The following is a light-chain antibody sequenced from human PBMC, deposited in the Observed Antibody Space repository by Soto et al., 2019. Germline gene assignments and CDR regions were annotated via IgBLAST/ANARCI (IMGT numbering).Light chain of an antibody. J-gene: IGKJ1*01. V-gene: IGKV3-15*01. CDR2: GAS. Sequence: EIVITQSPATLSVSPGERATLSCRASQSVSSNLAWYQQKPGQAPRLLIYGASTRATGIPARFSGSGSGTEFTLTISSLQSEDFAVYYCQPYNNSPPWTFGQGTKVEIK. CDR1: QSVSSN. CDR3: QPYNNSPPWT.